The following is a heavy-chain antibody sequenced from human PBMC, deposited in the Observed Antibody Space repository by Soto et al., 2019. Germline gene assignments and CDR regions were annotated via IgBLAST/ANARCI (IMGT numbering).Heavy chain of an antibody. CDR2: IYYSGST. D-gene: IGHD3-10*01. V-gene: IGHV4-31*03. Sequence: QVQLQESGPGLVKPSQTLSLTCTVSGGSISSGGYYWSWIRQHPGKGLEWIGYIYYSGSTYYNPSLKSRVTISVDTSKNQFSLKLSSVTVADTAVYYCARDSPYGSGSYRPLDYWGQGTLVTVSS. J-gene: IGHJ4*02. CDR3: ARDSPYGSGSYRPLDY. CDR1: GGSISSGGYY.